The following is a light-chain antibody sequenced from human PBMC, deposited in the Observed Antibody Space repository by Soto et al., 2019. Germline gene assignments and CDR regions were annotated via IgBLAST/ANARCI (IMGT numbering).Light chain of an antibody. CDR2: KAS. Sequence: EIQMSLSASTVSAKIRDRVTITCRASQSISSWLAWYQQKPGKAPKLLIYKASSLESGVPSRFSGSGSGTEFTLTISSLQPDDFATYYCQQYNSYRTFGQVTKV. J-gene: IGKJ1*01. CDR3: QQYNSYRT. CDR1: QSISSW. V-gene: IGKV1-5*03.